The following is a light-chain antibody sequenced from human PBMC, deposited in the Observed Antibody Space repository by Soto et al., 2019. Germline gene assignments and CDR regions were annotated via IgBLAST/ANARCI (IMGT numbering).Light chain of an antibody. V-gene: IGKV3-20*01. CDR3: QQYGRSPWT. J-gene: IGKJ1*01. Sequence: ESVFTQSPATLSLSPGERDTLSCRASQSVSGSYLAWYQQKPGQAPRLLIYDASSRATGVPARFSVSGSGTDFTLTISRLEPEDFAVYYCQQYGRSPWTFGQGTEVDIK. CDR2: DAS. CDR1: QSVSGSY.